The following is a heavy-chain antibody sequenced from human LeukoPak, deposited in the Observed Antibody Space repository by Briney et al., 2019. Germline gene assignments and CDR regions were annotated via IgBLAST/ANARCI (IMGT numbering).Heavy chain of an antibody. Sequence: GGSLRLSCAASGFTFSGSAMHWVRQASGKGLEWVGRIRSKANSYATAYAASVKGRFTISRDDSKNTACLQMNSLKTEDTAVYYCTRRSMYSSSWYDYWGQGTLVTVSS. D-gene: IGHD6-13*01. J-gene: IGHJ4*02. CDR1: GFTFSGSA. CDR2: IRSKANSYAT. CDR3: TRRSMYSSSWYDY. V-gene: IGHV3-73*01.